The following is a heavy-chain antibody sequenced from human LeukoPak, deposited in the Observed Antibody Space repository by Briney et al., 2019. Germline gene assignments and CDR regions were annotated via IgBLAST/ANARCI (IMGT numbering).Heavy chain of an antibody. J-gene: IGHJ4*02. Sequence: ASVKVSCRASGYTFTSYGISWVRQAPGQGLEWMGWISAYNGNTNYAQKLQGRVTMTTDTSTSTAYMELRSLRSDDTAVYYCARVGMRYSYGKIDYWGQGTLVTVSS. V-gene: IGHV1-18*01. CDR2: ISAYNGNT. D-gene: IGHD5-18*01. CDR3: ARVGMRYSYGKIDY. CDR1: GYTFTSYG.